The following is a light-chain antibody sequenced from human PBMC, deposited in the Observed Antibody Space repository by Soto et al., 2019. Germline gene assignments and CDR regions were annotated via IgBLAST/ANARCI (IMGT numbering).Light chain of an antibody. Sequence: QSALTQPRSVSGSHGQSVTISCTGTSTDVGGSNNVSWYQQHPGKAPKLMIYDVSERPSGVPDRFSGSKSGNTASLTISGLQAEDEADYYCSSYTSKSSLIFGGGTKLTVL. CDR1: STDVGGSNN. J-gene: IGLJ2*01. CDR3: SSYTSKSSLI. CDR2: DVS. V-gene: IGLV2-11*01.